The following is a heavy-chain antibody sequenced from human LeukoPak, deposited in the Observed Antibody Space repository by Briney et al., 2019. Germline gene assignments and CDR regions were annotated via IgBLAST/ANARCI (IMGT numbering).Heavy chain of an antibody. CDR1: GYTFTSYY. D-gene: IGHD3-9*01. V-gene: IGHV1-46*01. CDR3: ARCGEPSYDILTGYSRFDY. Sequence: ASLKVSCKASGYTFTSYYMHWVREAPGQGLEWMGIINPSGGSTSYAQKFQGRLTMTRDTSTSTVYMELSSLRSEDTAVYYCARCGEPSYDILTGYSRFDYWGQGTLVTVSS. J-gene: IGHJ4*02. CDR2: INPSGGST.